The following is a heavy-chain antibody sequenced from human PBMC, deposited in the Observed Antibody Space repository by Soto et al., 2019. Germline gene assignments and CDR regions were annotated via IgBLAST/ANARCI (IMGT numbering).Heavy chain of an antibody. V-gene: IGHV3-23*01. CDR3: AKDRRFLEWVTPADYFDY. J-gene: IGHJ4*02. CDR2: ISGSGGST. D-gene: IGHD3-3*01. CDR1: GFTFSSYA. Sequence: PGGSLRLSCAASGFTFSSYAMSWVRQAPGKGLEWVSAISGSGGSTYYADSVKGRFTISRDNSKNTLYLQMNSLRAEDTAVYYCAKDRRFLEWVTPADYFDYWGQGTLVTVSS.